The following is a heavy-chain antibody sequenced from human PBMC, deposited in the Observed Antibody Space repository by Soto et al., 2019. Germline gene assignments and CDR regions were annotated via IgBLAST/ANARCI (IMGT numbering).Heavy chain of an antibody. J-gene: IGHJ4*02. CDR2: TSNGGKKV. CDR1: GFSLSSYA. V-gene: IGHV3-30*18. D-gene: IGHD2-21*01. CDR3: AKAGEVFGLVIFAYLDS. Sequence: QVQLVESGGGVVQPGTSLRVSCEVSGFSLSSYAIHWVRQAPGKGLEWVAVTSNGGKKVSYADSVKGRFTVSRDNSKNTVALQMNSLRSEDTPVYFCAKAGEVFGLVIFAYLDSWGQGSLVTVSA.